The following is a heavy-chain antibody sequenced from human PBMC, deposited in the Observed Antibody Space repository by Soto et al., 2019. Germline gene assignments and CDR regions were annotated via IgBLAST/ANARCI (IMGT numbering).Heavy chain of an antibody. CDR2: IYWDDDK. J-gene: IGHJ4*02. CDR1: GFSLTTSGLG. Sequence: QITLNESGPTVVRPTETLTLTCRFSGFSLTTSGLGVGWIRQSPGKAPEWLALIYWDDDKRYSASLKSRLTITKDTSKNQVVLTVSDLDPTDTATYYCAHRVLRTVFGLVTTTAIYFDFWGQGTPGAGSS. D-gene: IGHD3-3*01. CDR3: AHRVLRTVFGLVTTTAIYFDF. V-gene: IGHV2-5*02.